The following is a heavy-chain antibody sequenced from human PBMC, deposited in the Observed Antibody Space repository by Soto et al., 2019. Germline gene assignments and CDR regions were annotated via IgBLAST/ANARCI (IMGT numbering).Heavy chain of an antibody. CDR2: ISAYNGNT. J-gene: IGHJ6*02. V-gene: IGHV1-18*01. Sequence: ASVKVSCKASGYAFTSYGISWVRQAPGQGLEWMGWISAYNGNTNYAQKLQGRVTMTTDTSTSTAYMELRSLRSDDTAVYYCARDALDYDSNYYYGMDVWGQGTTVTVSS. D-gene: IGHD3-3*01. CDR3: ARDALDYDSNYYYGMDV. CDR1: GYAFTSYG.